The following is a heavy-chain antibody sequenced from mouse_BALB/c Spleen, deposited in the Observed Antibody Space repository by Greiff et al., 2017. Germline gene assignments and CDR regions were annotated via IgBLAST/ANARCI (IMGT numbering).Heavy chain of an antibody. J-gene: IGHJ2*01. CDR2: IFPGSGNT. CDR3: ACYDY. CDR1: GYSFTSYY. D-gene: IGHD1-1*01. V-gene: IGHV1-66*01. Sequence: VQLQQSGPELVKPGASVKISCKSSGYSFTSYYIHWVKQRPGQGLEWIGCIFPGSGNTKYNEKFKGKATLTADTSSSTAYMQLSILTSEDSAVYFCACYDYWGRGTTLTVSS.